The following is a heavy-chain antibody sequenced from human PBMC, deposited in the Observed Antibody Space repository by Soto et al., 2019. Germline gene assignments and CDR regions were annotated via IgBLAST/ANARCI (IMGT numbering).Heavy chain of an antibody. CDR1: GFTFSSYG. CDR3: AKEGTVVTPLYYYYGMDV. D-gene: IGHD2-21*02. V-gene: IGHV3-30*18. J-gene: IGHJ6*02. Sequence: QVQLVESGGGVVQPGRSLRLSCAASGFTFSSYGMHWVRQAPGKGLEWVAVISYDGSNKYYADSVKGRFTISRDNSKNTLYLQMNSLRAEDTAVYYCAKEGTVVTPLYYYYGMDVWGQGTTVTVSS. CDR2: ISYDGSNK.